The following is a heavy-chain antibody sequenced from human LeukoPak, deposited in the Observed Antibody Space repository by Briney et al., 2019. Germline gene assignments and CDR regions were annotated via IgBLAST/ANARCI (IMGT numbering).Heavy chain of an antibody. V-gene: IGHV4-59*01. CDR3: ARDGANWGSHFDY. CDR1: GGSISSYY. D-gene: IGHD7-27*01. Sequence: SETLSLTCTVSGGSISSYYWSWIRQPPGKGPERIGYIYYSGSTNYNPPLKSRVTISVDTSKNQFSLKLSSVTAADTAVYYCARDGANWGSHFDYWGQGTLVTVSS. CDR2: IYYSGST. J-gene: IGHJ4*02.